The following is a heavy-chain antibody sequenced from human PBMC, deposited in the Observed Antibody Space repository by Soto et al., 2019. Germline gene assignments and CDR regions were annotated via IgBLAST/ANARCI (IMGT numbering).Heavy chain of an antibody. V-gene: IGHV4-34*01. CDR2: INHSGST. D-gene: IGHD3-10*01. CDR3: ARGPAPNGSGSSVEYFQH. J-gene: IGHJ1*01. CDR1: GGSFIGYY. Sequence: SETLSLTCAVYGGSFIGYYWIWIRHPAGKGLEWIGEINHSGSTNYNPSLKSRVTISVDTSKNQFSLKLSSVTAADTAVYYCARGPAPNGSGSSVEYFQHWGQGTLVTVSS.